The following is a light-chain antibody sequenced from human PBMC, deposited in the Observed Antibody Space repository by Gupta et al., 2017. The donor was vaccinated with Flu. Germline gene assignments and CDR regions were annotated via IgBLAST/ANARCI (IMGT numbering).Light chain of an antibody. CDR3: QQRSNWPPGA. J-gene: IGKJ1*01. CDR2: DAS. CDR1: QSVSSY. V-gene: IGKV3-11*01. Sequence: EIVLTQSPATLSLSPGERATLSCRASQSVSSYLAWYQQKPGQAPRLLIYDASNRATGIPARFSGSGSGTDXTLTISXLEPEDFAVYYCQQRSNWPPGAFGXGTKVEIK.